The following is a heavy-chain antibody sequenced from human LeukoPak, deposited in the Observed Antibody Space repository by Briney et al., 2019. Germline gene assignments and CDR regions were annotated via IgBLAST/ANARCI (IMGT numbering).Heavy chain of an antibody. D-gene: IGHD2-15*01. Sequence: QAGGSLRLSCAASGFTFSSYAMSWVRQAPGKGLEWVSVISGSDGGTYYADSVKGRFTISRDNSKNTLYLQMNSLRGEDTAIFYCAKNSGGSRFSALDYWGQGTLVTASS. CDR1: GFTFSSYA. CDR2: ISGSDGGT. J-gene: IGHJ4*02. V-gene: IGHV3-23*01. CDR3: AKNSGGSRFSALDY.